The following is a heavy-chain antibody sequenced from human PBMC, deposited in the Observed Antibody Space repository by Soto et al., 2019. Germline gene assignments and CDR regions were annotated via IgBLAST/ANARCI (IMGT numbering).Heavy chain of an antibody. CDR3: ARPPYLGEEYYYYMDV. V-gene: IGHV3-21*01. CDR2: ISSSSSYI. CDR1: GFTFSSYS. Sequence: GGSLRLSCAASGFTFSSYSMNWVRQAPGKGLEWVSSISSSSSYIYYADSVKGRFTISRDNAKNSLYLQMNSLRAEDTAVYYCARPPYLGEEYYYYMDVWGKGTTVTVSS. D-gene: IGHD3-16*01. J-gene: IGHJ6*03.